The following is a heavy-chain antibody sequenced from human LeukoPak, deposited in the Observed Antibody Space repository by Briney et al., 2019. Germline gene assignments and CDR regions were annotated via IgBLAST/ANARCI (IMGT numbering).Heavy chain of an antibody. CDR2: ISYDGSNK. V-gene: IGHV3-30*03. CDR1: GFTFSSYG. J-gene: IGHJ4*02. Sequence: GGSLRLSCAASGFTFSSYGMSWVRQAPGKGLEWVAVISYDGSNKYYADSVKGRFTISRDNSKNTLYLQMNSLRAEDTAVYYCARAYYDSSGYLDYWGQGTLVTVSS. D-gene: IGHD3-22*01. CDR3: ARAYYDSSGYLDY.